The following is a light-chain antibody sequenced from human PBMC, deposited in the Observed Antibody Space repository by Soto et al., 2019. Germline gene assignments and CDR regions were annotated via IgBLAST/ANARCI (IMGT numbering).Light chain of an antibody. J-gene: IGKJ1*01. V-gene: IGKV3-20*01. CDR3: QQYGSSPRT. CDR1: QSVSSSY. Sequence: EIVLTQSPGTLSLSPGERATLSCRASQSVSSSYLAWYQQKPGQAPRLLIYGPSSRATGIPDRFSGSGSGTDFTLTISRLEPEDFAVYYWQQYGSSPRTFGQGTKVEIK. CDR2: GPS.